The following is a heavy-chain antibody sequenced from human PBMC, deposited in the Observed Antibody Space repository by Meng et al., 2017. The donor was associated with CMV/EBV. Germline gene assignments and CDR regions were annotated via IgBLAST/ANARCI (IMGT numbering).Heavy chain of an antibody. V-gene: IGHV3-49*04. D-gene: IGHD6-19*01. CDR3: TTGIAVAGSFYYYGMDV. CDR2: IRSKAYGGTT. J-gene: IGHJ6*02. CDR1: GFTFGDYA. Sequence: GEFLKISCTASGFTFGDYAMSWVRQAPGKGLEWVGFIRSKAYGGTTEYAASVKGRFTISRDDSKSIAYLQMNSLKTEDTAVYYCTTGIAVAGSFYYYGMDVWGQGTTVTVSS.